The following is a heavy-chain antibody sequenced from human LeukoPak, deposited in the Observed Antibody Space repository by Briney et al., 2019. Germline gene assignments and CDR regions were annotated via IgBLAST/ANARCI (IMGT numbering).Heavy chain of an antibody. D-gene: IGHD3-3*01. Sequence: SETLSLTCTVSGGSISSSSYYWGWIRQPPGKGLEWIGSIYYSGSTYYNPSLKSRVTISVDTSKNQFSLKLSSVTAADTAVYYCARRGYDFWSGYYTGGWFDPWGQGTLVTVSS. V-gene: IGHV4-39*01. CDR3: ARRGYDFWSGYYTGGWFDP. CDR2: IYYSGST. CDR1: GGSISSSSYY. J-gene: IGHJ5*02.